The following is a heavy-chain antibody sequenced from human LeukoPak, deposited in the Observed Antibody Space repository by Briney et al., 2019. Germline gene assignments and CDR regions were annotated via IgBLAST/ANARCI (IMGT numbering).Heavy chain of an antibody. Sequence: GRSLRLSCAASGFTLDDYAMHWVRQAPGKGLEWVSGISWNSGSIGYADSVKGRFTISRDNAKNSLYLQMNSLRAEDTALYYCAKVTGIAAAGLFDYWGQGTLVTVSS. V-gene: IGHV3-9*01. D-gene: IGHD6-13*01. CDR3: AKVTGIAAAGLFDY. CDR2: ISWNSGSI. J-gene: IGHJ4*02. CDR1: GFTLDDYA.